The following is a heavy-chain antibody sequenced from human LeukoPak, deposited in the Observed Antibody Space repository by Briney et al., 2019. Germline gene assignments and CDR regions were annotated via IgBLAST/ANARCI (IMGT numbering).Heavy chain of an antibody. CDR1: GGSISSSSYY. D-gene: IGHD2-15*01. Sequence: SETLSLTCTVSGGSISSSSYYWGWIRQPPGKGLEWIGSIYYSGSTYYNPSLKSRVTISVDTSKNQFSLKLSSVTAADTAVYYCAGSIFGRYCSGGSCHLYYWGQGTLVTVSS. V-gene: IGHV4-39*07. J-gene: IGHJ4*02. CDR2: IYYSGST. CDR3: AGSIFGRYCSGGSCHLYY.